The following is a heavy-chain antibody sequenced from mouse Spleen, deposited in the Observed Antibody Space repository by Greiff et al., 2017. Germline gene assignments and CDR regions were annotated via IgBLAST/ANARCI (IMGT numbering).Heavy chain of an antibody. Sequence: VQLQQSGADLVRPGASVTLSCTASGYTFTDYDMHWVNQTPVHGLEWIGAIDPETGGTAYNQKFKGKVILTADKSSSTAYMELRSLTSEDSAVYYCTRCGSCLGKYFDDWGQGTTLTVSS. CDR2: IDPETGGT. J-gene: IGHJ2*01. D-gene: IGHD1-1*02. V-gene: IGHV1-15*01. CDR1: GYTFTDYD. CDR3: TRCGSCLGKYFDD.